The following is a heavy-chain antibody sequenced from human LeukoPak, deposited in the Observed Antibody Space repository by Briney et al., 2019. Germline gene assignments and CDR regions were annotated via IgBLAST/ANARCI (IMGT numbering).Heavy chain of an antibody. CDR1: GGSFSGYY. CDR3: ASSAKCGGDCYSGPAAFDY. V-gene: IGHV4-59*10. Sequence: SETLSLACAVYGGSFSGYYWSWIRQPAGKGLEWIGRIYTSGSTNYNPSLKSRVTMSVDTSKNQFSLKLSSVTAADTAVYYCASSAKCGGDCYSGPAAFDYWGQGTLVTVSS. CDR2: IYTSGST. J-gene: IGHJ4*02. D-gene: IGHD2-21*01.